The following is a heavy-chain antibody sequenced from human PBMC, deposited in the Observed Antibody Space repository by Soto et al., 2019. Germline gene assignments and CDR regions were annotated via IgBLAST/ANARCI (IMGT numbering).Heavy chain of an antibody. CDR2: ISHHGIRT. J-gene: IGHJ4*02. CDR1: RGTCIDYC. V-gene: IGHV3-30*18. Sequence: GGSXRLSCASSRGTCIDYCIHLFRHAPGKGLQCLATISHHGIRTHYADSVMGRFKISRDNFKKVVYLHLSGLRVEDTAIYYCAKDWVGGSKKYQLEYWGQGT. D-gene: IGHD1-26*01. CDR3: AKDWVGGSKKYQLEY.